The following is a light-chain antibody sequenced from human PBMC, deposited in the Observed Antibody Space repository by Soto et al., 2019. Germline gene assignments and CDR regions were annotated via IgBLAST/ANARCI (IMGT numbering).Light chain of an antibody. CDR1: QSVSSN. Sequence: ETVMTQSPATLSVSPGERATLSCRASQSVSSNLAWYQQKPGQPPRLLIYDISTRATGIPTRFSGSGSGTEFTLTISSLQSEDFAVYYCQQYNSWPLTFGGGTKGYIK. CDR2: DIS. J-gene: IGKJ4*01. V-gene: IGKV3D-15*01. CDR3: QQYNSWPLT.